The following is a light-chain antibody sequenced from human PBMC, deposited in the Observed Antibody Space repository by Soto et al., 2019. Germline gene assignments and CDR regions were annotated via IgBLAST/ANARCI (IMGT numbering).Light chain of an antibody. CDR1: KLGDKY. CDR3: QAWDSSVVV. J-gene: IGLJ2*01. Sequence: SCELTQPPSVSVSPGQTASITCSGDKLGDKYACWYQQKPGQSPVLVIYQDSKRPSGIPERFSGSNSGNTATLTISGTQAMDEADYYCQAWDSSVVVFGRGTKLTVL. V-gene: IGLV3-1*01. CDR2: QDS.